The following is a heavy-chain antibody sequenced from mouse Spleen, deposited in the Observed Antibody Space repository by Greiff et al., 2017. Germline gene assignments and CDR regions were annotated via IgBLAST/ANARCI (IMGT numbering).Heavy chain of an antibody. Sequence: VQLKQSGPELVKPGASVKISCKASGYSFTDYNMNWVKQSNGKSLEWIGVINPNYGTTSYNQKFKGKATLTVDQSSSTAYMQLNSLTSEDSAVYYCARRTARATTLYAMDYWGQGTSVTVSS. J-gene: IGHJ4*01. CDR2: INPNYGTT. CDR3: ARRTARATTLYAMDY. CDR1: GYSFTDYN. D-gene: IGHD3-1*01. V-gene: IGHV1-39*01.